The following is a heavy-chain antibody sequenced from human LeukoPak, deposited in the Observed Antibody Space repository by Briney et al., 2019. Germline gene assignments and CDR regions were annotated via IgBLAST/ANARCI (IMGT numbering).Heavy chain of an antibody. CDR3: AKSSSGSYYNWYFQH. V-gene: IGHV3-23*01. J-gene: IGHJ1*01. D-gene: IGHD3-10*01. CDR2: ISGSGGST. Sequence: GGSLRLSCAASGFTFTIFGLNWVRQAPGKGLEWVSAISGSGGSTYYTDSVKGRFTISRDNSKNTLYLQMNSLRAEDTAVYYCAKSSSGSYYNWYFQHWGQGTLVTVSS. CDR1: GFTFTIFG.